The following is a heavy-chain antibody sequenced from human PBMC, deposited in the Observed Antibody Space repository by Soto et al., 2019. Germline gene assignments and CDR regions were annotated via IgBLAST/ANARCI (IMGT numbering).Heavy chain of an antibody. Sequence: PGGSLRLSCTASGFTFGDYAMSWVRQAPGKGLEWVGFIRSKAYGGTTEYAASVKGRFTISRDDSKSIAYLQMNSLKTEDTAVYYCNASGRAARPVDYGMDVWGQGTTVTVSS. J-gene: IGHJ6*02. V-gene: IGHV3-49*04. CDR1: GFTFGDYA. CDR2: IRSKAYGGTT. D-gene: IGHD6-6*01. CDR3: NASGRAARPVDYGMDV.